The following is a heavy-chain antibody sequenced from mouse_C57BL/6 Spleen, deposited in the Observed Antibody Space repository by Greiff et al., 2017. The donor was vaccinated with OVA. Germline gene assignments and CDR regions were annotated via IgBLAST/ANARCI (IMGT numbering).Heavy chain of an antibody. CDR1: GYTFTSYW. J-gene: IGHJ4*01. Sequence: QVHVKQSGAELAKPGASVKLSCKASGYTFTSYWMHWVKQRPGQGLEWIGYINPSSGYTKYNQKFKDKATLTADKSSSTAYMQLSSLTYEDSAVYYCARNSLITTVVATKAMDYWGQGTSVTVSS. CDR2: INPSSGYT. D-gene: IGHD1-1*01. CDR3: ARNSLITTVVATKAMDY. V-gene: IGHV1-7*01.